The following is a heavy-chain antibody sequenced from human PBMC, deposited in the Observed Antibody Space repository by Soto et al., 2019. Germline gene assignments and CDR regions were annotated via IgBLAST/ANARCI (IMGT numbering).Heavy chain of an antibody. V-gene: IGHV4-30-4*01. Sequence: QVQLQESGPGLVKPSQTLSLTCTVSGGSISSGNYYWSWIRQPPGKGLEWIGFISYSGSTYYSASLKSRFTISVDTSKNQLALNLSFVTAADTAVYYCATMGTPATGLYYFDYWGQGTLVTVSS. CDR1: GGSISSGNYY. D-gene: IGHD1-7*01. CDR3: ATMGTPATGLYYFDY. J-gene: IGHJ4*02. CDR2: ISYSGST.